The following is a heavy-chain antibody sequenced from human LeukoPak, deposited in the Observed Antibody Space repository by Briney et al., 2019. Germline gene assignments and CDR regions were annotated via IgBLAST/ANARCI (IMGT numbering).Heavy chain of an antibody. D-gene: IGHD1-26*01. V-gene: IGHV1-24*01. CDR1: GYTLTELS. J-gene: IGHJ3*02. CDR3: ATGRREWELRDAFDI. Sequence: ASVKVSCKVSGYTLTELSMHWVRQAPGKGLEWMGGFDPEDGETIYAQKFQGRVTMTEDTSTDTAYMELSSLRSEDTAVYYCATGRREWELRDAFDIWGQGTMVTVSS. CDR2: FDPEDGET.